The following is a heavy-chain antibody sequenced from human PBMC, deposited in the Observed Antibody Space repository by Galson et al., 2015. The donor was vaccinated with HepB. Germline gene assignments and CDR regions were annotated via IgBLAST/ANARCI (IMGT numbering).Heavy chain of an antibody. V-gene: IGHV4-59*01. Sequence: SETLSLTCTVSGGSISSYYRSWIRQPPGKGLEWIGYIYYSGSTNYNPSLKSRVTISVDTSKNQFSLKLSSVTAADTAVYYCARGYSSGFGYWGQGTRVTVSS. CDR1: GGSISSYY. J-gene: IGHJ4*02. CDR3: ARGYSSGFGY. CDR2: IYYSGST. D-gene: IGHD6-19*01.